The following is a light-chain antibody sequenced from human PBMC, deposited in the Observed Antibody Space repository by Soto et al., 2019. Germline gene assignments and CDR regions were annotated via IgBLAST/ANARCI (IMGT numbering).Light chain of an antibody. V-gene: IGKV1-39*01. Sequence: DIQMTQSPSSLSASVGDRVTIPCRASQSIDNYLNWYQQKPGKAPKLLIYAASSLQSGVPSRFSGSGSGTDFTLTISSLQPEDSATYFCQLSMRSPLTVGGGTKVEVK. J-gene: IGKJ4*02. CDR1: QSIDNY. CDR2: AAS. CDR3: QLSMRSPLT.